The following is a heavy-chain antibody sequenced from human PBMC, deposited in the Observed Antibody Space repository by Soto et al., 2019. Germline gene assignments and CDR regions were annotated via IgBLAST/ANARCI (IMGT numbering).Heavy chain of an antibody. Sequence: QVQLVQSGAEVKKPGSSVKVSCKASGGTVSNSAISWLRQAPGQGLEWMGGIIPSSGTTTYAQKFQGRVTVTRDTSTSTVYMELSSLGSGDTAMYYCARSLGETTSLFDYWGQGSLVTVSA. CDR1: GGTVSNSA. CDR3: ARSLGETTSLFDY. J-gene: IGHJ4*02. CDR2: IIPSSGTT. V-gene: IGHV1-69*06. D-gene: IGHD1-26*01.